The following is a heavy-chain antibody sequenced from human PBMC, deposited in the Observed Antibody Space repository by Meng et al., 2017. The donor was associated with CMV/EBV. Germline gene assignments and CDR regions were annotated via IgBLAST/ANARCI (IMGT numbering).Heavy chain of an antibody. V-gene: IGHV1-69*12. Sequence: QVQLVQSGDWCMRPGASVKVSWKASGGTFSSYGICLGRQAPGQGLGWMVGIIHIFGTANYAQKLKGRVTITADESTSTAYLELSSLRSEDTAVYYCAREGYCGGDCFYDYWGQGTLVTVSS. CDR1: GGTFSSYG. J-gene: IGHJ4*02. D-gene: IGHD2-21*02. CDR2: IIHIFGTA. CDR3: AREGYCGGDCFYDY.